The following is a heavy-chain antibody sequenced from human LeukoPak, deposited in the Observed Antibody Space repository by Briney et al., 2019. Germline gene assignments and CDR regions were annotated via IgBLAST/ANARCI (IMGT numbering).Heavy chain of an antibody. CDR3: ARARSSTSWVDY. V-gene: IGHV1-18*01. CDR1: GYTFTSYG. CDR2: ISAYDGNT. Sequence: ASVKVSCKASGYTFTSYGISWVRQAPGQGLEWMGWISAYDGNTNYAQKLQGRVTMTTDTSTSTAYMELRSLRSDDTAVYYCARARSSTSWVDYWGQGTLVTVSS. D-gene: IGHD2-2*01. J-gene: IGHJ4*02.